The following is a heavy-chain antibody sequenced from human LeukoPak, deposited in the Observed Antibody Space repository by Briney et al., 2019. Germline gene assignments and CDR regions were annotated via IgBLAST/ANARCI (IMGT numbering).Heavy chain of an antibody. CDR1: GGSISSSNW. CDR2: IYYSGST. D-gene: IGHD3-22*01. J-gene: IGHJ4*02. V-gene: IGHV4-39*01. CDR3: ARQGAYYDSSGYYY. Sequence: PSETLSLTCAVSGGSISSSNWWSWVRQPPGKGLEWIGSIYYSGSTYYNPSLKSRVTISVDTSKNQFSLKLSSVTAADTAVYYCARQGAYYDSSGYYYWGQGTLVTVSS.